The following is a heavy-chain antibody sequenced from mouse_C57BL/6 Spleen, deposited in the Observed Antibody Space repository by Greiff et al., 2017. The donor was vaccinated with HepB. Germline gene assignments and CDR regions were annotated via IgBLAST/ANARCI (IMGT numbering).Heavy chain of an antibody. D-gene: IGHD2-2*01. J-gene: IGHJ2*01. CDR1: GFTFSSYA. CDR3: ARDQIYYGYDGRYYFDY. V-gene: IGHV5-4*01. Sequence: EVQGVESGGGLVKPGGSLKLSCAASGFTFSSYAMSWVRQTPEKRLEWVATISDGGSYTYYPDNVKGRFTISRDNAKNNLYLQMSHLKSEDTAMYYCARDQIYYGYDGRYYFDYWGQGTTLTVSS. CDR2: ISDGGSYT.